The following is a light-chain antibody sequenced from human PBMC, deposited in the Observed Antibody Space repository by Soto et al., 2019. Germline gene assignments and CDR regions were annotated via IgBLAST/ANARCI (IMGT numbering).Light chain of an antibody. V-gene: IGLV1-51*01. Sequence: QSVLTQPPSVSAARGQKVTISCSGSSSNIGGNSVSWYQQLPGTAPKLLIYDDNKRPSGIPDRFSGSNSGTSATLGITGFQTGDEADYYCGSWDSSLSAYVFGTGTKVTVL. CDR2: DDN. J-gene: IGLJ1*01. CDR3: GSWDSSLSAYV. CDR1: SSNIGGNS.